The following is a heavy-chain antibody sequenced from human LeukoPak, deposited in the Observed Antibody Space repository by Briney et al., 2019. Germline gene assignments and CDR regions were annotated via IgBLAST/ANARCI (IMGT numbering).Heavy chain of an antibody. CDR2: ISYDGSNK. J-gene: IGHJ6*02. CDR3: ARESPQDYGMDV. V-gene: IGHV3-30*04. CDR1: RFTFSIYA. Sequence: PRRSLRLSCAASRFTFSIYAMHGVRQAPGKGLERVAVISYDGSNKYYADSVKGRFTISRDNSKNTLYLQMNSLRAEDTAVYYCARESPQDYGMDVWGQGTTVTVSS.